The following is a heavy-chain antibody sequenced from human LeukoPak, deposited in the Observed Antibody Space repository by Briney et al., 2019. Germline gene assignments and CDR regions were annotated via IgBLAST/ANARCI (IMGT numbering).Heavy chain of an antibody. D-gene: IGHD3-10*01. CDR2: IWFDGSNK. Sequence: SGGSLRLSCAASGFTFGSHVMNWVRQAPGKGPEWVAVIWFDGSNKYYADSVKGRFTISRDNSKNTLNLQMNSLRAEDTAVYYCVKDRTGTYTLDYWGQGTLVTVSS. CDR3: VKDRTGTYTLDY. CDR1: GFTFGSHV. V-gene: IGHV3-30*02. J-gene: IGHJ4*02.